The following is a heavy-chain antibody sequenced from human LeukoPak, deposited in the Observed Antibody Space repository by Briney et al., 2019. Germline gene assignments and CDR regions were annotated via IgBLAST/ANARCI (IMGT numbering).Heavy chain of an antibody. Sequence: SETLSLTCGVHGGSFSDYYWSWIRQSPEKGLEWIGEINYGGITDYNPSLKSRVSISIDTSKKEISLQLSSVTAADTAVYYCARRWRGPILRIVYGMDVWGQGTTVTVSS. J-gene: IGHJ6*02. CDR2: INYGGIT. CDR1: GGSFSDYY. CDR3: ARRWRGPILRIVYGMDV. V-gene: IGHV4-34*01. D-gene: IGHD2/OR15-2a*01.